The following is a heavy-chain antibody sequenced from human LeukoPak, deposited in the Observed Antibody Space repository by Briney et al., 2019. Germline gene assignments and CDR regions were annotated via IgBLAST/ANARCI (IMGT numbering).Heavy chain of an antibody. J-gene: IGHJ5*02. Sequence: GESLKISCQGSRYIFTSHWIAWVRQMPGKGLECMGIIYPGDSDIRYSPSFQGQVTISVDKSINTAYLQWSSLKASDTAMYYCARTASIVAAGLRWFDPWGQGTLVTVSS. CDR1: RYIFTSHW. D-gene: IGHD6-13*01. CDR3: ARTASIVAAGLRWFDP. CDR2: IYPGDSDI. V-gene: IGHV5-51*01.